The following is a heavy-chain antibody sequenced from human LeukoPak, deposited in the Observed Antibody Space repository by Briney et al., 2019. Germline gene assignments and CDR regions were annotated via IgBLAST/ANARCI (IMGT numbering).Heavy chain of an antibody. V-gene: IGHV1-24*01. CDR3: ATGITGTTLDY. J-gene: IGHJ4*02. Sequence: APVKVSCKVSGNTLTELSMHWGRQAPGKWLEWMGGFDPEDGETIYAQKFQGRVTMTEDTSTDTAYMELSSLRSEDTAVYYCATGITGTTLDYWGQGTLVTVSS. D-gene: IGHD1-7*01. CDR2: FDPEDGET. CDR1: GNTLTELS.